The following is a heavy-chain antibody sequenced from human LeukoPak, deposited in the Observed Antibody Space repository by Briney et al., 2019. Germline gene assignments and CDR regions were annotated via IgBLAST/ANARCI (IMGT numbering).Heavy chain of an antibody. Sequence: PGGSLRLSCAASGFTFSSYAMSWVRQAPGKGLEWVSAISGSGGSTYYADSVKGRFTISRDNSKNTLYLQMNSLRAEDTAVYYCAKHYDSSGYYYPIDYWGQGTLVTVSS. D-gene: IGHD3-22*01. CDR2: ISGSGGST. CDR1: GFTFSSYA. V-gene: IGHV3-23*01. CDR3: AKHYDSSGYYYPIDY. J-gene: IGHJ4*02.